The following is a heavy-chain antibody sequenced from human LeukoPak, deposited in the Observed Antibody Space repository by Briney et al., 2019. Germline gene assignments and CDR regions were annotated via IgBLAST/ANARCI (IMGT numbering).Heavy chain of an antibody. D-gene: IGHD3-16*01. J-gene: IGHJ4*02. CDR2: IKEDGSEK. V-gene: IGHV3-7*05. CDR1: GFXFSSYW. CDR3: ARGGGRHVEY. Sequence: PGGSLRLSCVASGFXFSSYWISWVRQAPGKGLEWVANIKEDGSEKNYVDSVRGRFTISRDNAKNSLYLQVNSLRAGDTAVYFCARGGGRHVEYWGQGTLVTVSS.